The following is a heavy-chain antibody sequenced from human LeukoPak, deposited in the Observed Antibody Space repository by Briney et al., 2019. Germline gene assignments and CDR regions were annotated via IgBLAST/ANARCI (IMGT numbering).Heavy chain of an antibody. CDR3: ARSGIVVVPAAMVYYYYYMDV. V-gene: IGHV4-61*02. J-gene: IGHJ6*03. CDR2: IYTSGST. D-gene: IGHD2-2*01. Sequence: SQTLSLTCTVSGDSISSGDYYWSWIRQPAGKGLEWIGRIYTSGSTNYNPSLKSRVTISVDTSKNQFSLKLSSVTAADTAVYYCARSGIVVVPAAMVYYYYYMDVWGKGTTVTISS. CDR1: GDSISSGDYY.